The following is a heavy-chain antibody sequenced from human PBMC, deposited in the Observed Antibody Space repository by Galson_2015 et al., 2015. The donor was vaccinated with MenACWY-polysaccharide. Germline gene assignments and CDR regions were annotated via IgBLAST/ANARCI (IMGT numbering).Heavy chain of an antibody. CDR3: AKNGTIVHSDSGTYSNGAFDN. CDR1: GGSVSSAAYY. V-gene: IGHV4-61*08. Sequence: SETLSLTCTVSGGSVSSAAYYWSWLRQPPGKGLEWIGYIYFSGRTNYNPSLKSRVTVSLDTSKNQFSLRLSSVTAADTAVYYCAKNGTIVHSDSGTYSNGAFDNWGHGTLVTVSS. D-gene: IGHD3-10*01. J-gene: IGHJ4*01. CDR2: IYFSGRT.